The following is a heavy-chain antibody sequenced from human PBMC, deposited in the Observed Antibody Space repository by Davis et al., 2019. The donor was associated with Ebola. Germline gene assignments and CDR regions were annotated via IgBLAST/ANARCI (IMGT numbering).Heavy chain of an antibody. D-gene: IGHD3-10*01. CDR2: ISYDGSNK. J-gene: IGHJ4*02. CDR1: GFTFSSYA. Sequence: GESLKISCAASGFTFSSYAMHWVRQAPGKGLEWVAVISYDGSNKYYADSVKGRFTISRDNSKNTLYLQMNSLRAEDTAVYYCAKGRGSGSYSLGYWGQGTLVTVSS. CDR3: AKGRGSGSYSLGY. V-gene: IGHV3-30*04.